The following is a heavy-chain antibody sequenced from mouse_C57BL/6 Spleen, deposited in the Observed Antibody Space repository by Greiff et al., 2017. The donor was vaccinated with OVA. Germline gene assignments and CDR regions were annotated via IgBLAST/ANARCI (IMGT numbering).Heavy chain of an antibody. Sequence: VQRVESGPELVKPGASVKLSCKASGYTFTSYDLNWVKQRPGQGLEWIGWIYPRDGSTKYNEKFKGKATLTVDTSSSPAYMQLHSRTAEDAAVYVCARGGGSISAWLAYWGQGTLVTVSA. CDR3: ARGGGSISAWLAY. J-gene: IGHJ3*01. V-gene: IGHV1-85*01. CDR2: IYPRDGST. D-gene: IGHD1-1*01. CDR1: GYTFTSYD.